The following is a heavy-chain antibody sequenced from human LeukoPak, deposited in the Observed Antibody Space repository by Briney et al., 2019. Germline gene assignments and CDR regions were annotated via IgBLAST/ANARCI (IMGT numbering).Heavy chain of an antibody. CDR3: ARHRLVVVPAAIGVFLGYSYGPFDY. Sequence: PSETLSLTCTVSGGSISSSSYYWGWIRQPPGKGLEWIGSIYYSGSTYYNPSLKSRVTISVDTSKNQFSLKLSSVTAADTAVYCCARHRLVVVPAAIGVFLGYSYGPFDYWGQGTLVTVSS. CDR2: IYYSGST. V-gene: IGHV4-39*01. D-gene: IGHD2-2*02. CDR1: GGSISSSSYY. J-gene: IGHJ4*02.